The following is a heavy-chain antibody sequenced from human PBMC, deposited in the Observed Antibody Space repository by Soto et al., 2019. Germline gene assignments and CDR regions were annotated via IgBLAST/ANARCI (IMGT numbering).Heavy chain of an antibody. V-gene: IGHV1-69*18. D-gene: IGHD1-26*01. CDR2: LAPISGSP. CDR1: GDTFSHYV. Sequence: VQMVQSGAEVKEPGSSVKVSCTNSGDTFSHYVMSCVRQAPGQGLEWMGSLAPISGSPNYAERFEGRLTISADAGTSTMYMELRRLKYDDTAVYYFARIGVGSRRWGQGKMVTVSS. J-gene: IGHJ3*01. CDR3: ARIGVGSRR.